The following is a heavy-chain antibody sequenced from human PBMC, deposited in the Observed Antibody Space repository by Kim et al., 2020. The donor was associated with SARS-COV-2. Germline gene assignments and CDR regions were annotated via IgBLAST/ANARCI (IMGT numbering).Heavy chain of an antibody. D-gene: IGHD2-15*01. J-gene: IGHJ4*02. Sequence: KSRVTNSVDTSKNQFSLKLSSVTAADTAVYYCARELRYCSGGSCYSGVFDYWGQGTLVTVSS. CDR3: ARELRYCSGGSCYSGVFDY. V-gene: IGHV4-31*02.